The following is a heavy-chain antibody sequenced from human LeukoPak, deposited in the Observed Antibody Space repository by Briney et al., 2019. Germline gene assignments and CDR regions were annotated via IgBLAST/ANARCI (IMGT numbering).Heavy chain of an antibody. Sequence: PSETLSLTCTVSGGSISSSSYYWVWIRQPPGKGLEWIGNVYYSGSTYYNPSLKSRVTIPVDTSKNQSSLKLSSVTAADTAVYYCARHGYSYGLGLNAFDIWGQGTMVTVSS. D-gene: IGHD5-18*01. CDR3: ARHGYSYGLGLNAFDI. V-gene: IGHV4-39*01. CDR1: GGSISSSSYY. CDR2: VYYSGST. J-gene: IGHJ3*02.